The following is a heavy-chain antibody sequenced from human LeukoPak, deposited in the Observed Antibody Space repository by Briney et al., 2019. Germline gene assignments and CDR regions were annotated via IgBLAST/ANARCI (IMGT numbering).Heavy chain of an antibody. CDR2: IYTSGST. CDR1: GGSISSYY. CDR3: ARVSSRERYCSGGSCLGDWFDP. Sequence: SETLSLTCTVSGGSISSYYWSWIRQPAGKGLERIGRIYTSGSTNFNPSLKSRVTMSVDTSKNQFSLKLSSVTAADTAVYYCARVSSRERYCSGGSCLGDWFDPWGQGTLVTVSS. J-gene: IGHJ5*02. D-gene: IGHD2-15*01. V-gene: IGHV4-4*07.